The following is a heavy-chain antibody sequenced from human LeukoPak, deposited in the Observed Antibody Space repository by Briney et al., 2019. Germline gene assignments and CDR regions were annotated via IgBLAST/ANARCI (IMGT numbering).Heavy chain of an antibody. D-gene: IGHD3-10*01. Sequence: ASVKVSCKVSGYTLTELSMHWVRQAPGKGLEWMGGFDPEDGETIYAQKFQGRVTMTEDTSTDTAYMELSSLRSEDTAVYYCALQTRRFGESSFDYWGQGTLVTVSS. CDR3: ALQTRRFGESSFDY. CDR2: FDPEDGET. CDR1: GYTLTELS. J-gene: IGHJ4*02. V-gene: IGHV1-24*01.